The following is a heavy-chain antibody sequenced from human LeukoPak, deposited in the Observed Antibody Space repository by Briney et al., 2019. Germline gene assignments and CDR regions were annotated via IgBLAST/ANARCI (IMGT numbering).Heavy chain of an antibody. CDR3: ASQYYDILTGYPYYFDY. CDR1: GGSISNTSYY. J-gene: IGHJ4*02. Sequence: SETLSLTCTVSGGSISNTSYYWGWIRQPPGKGLEWIGAIYYSGSTCFNPSLKSRVTMSVDTSENQFFLKWSSVTAADAVVYYYASQYYDILTGYPYYFDYWGQGTLVTVSS. D-gene: IGHD3-9*01. V-gene: IGHV4-39*01. CDR2: IYYSGST.